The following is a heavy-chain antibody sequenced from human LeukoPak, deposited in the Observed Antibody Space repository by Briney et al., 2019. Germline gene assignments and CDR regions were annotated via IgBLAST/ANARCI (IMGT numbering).Heavy chain of an antibody. CDR1: GYTFTSYY. CDR3: ARDLFVVVPAAPTYYYYYMDV. J-gene: IGHJ6*03. D-gene: IGHD2-2*01. CDR2: INPSGGST. V-gene: IGHV1-46*01. Sequence: GASVKVSCKASGYTFTSYYMHWVRQAPGQGLEWMGIINPSGGSTSYAQKFQGRVTMTRDTSTSTVYMELSSLRSEDTAVCYCARDLFVVVPAAPTYYYYYMDVWGKGTTVTVSS.